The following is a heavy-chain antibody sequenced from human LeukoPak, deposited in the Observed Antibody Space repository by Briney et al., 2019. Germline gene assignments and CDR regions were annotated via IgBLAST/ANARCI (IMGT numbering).Heavy chain of an antibody. CDR2: IKSKTDGGTT. Sequence: GGSLRLSCAASGFTFSNAWMSWVRQAPGKGLEWVGRIKSKTDGGTTDYAAPVKGRFTISRDDSKNTLYLQMNSLKTEDTAVCYCTTDPHVGWRIPIWGQGTLVTVSS. J-gene: IGHJ4*02. D-gene: IGHD5-24*01. CDR3: TTDPHVGWRIPI. CDR1: GFTFSNAW. V-gene: IGHV3-15*01.